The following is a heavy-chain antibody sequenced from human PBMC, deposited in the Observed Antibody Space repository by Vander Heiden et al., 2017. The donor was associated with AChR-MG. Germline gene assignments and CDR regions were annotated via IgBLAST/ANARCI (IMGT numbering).Heavy chain of an antibody. CDR1: AFSFAIYS. CDR3: AREAYTNGWYKYYYHYYMDV. Sequence: QLQVVAPGGGVAQPGRSLRPSCVASAFSFAIYSMYWVRQAPGGGLEWVAVISYDGNKKYYADSVKGRFTISRDNSKNTLYLQMDSLRPDDTAVYYCAREAYTNGWYKYYYHYYMDVWGKGTTVTVSS. V-gene: IGHV3-30-3*01. J-gene: IGHJ6*03. D-gene: IGHD6-19*01. CDR2: ISYDGNKK.